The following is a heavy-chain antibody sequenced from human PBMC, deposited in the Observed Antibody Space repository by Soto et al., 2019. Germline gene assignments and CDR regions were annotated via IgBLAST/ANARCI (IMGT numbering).Heavy chain of an antibody. CDR3: ARSGHIFAGVV. CDR2: LHYTGSD. D-gene: IGHD3-16*01. J-gene: IGHJ4*02. CDR1: GAPMNDYY. V-gene: IGHV4-59*01. Sequence: PSETLSLTCSVSGAPMNDYYGSWIRQSPGKGLEHIGYLHYTGSDNYNPSLKNRVTLSMDTSKNQFSLKLSSVTAADTAIYYCARSGHIFAGVVWGQGILVTVSS.